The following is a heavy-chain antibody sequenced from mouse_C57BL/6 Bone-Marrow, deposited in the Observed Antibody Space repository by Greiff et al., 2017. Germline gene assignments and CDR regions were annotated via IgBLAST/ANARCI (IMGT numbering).Heavy chain of an antibody. CDR3: ARSLDYYGSAWFAY. J-gene: IGHJ3*01. D-gene: IGHD1-1*01. Sequence: QVQLKQPGAELVKPGASVKMSCKASGYTFTSYWITWVKQRPGQGLEWIGDIYPGSGSTNYNEKFKSKATLTVDTSSSTAYMQLSSLTSEDSAVYYCARSLDYYGSAWFAYWGQGTLVTVSA. CDR2: IYPGSGST. CDR1: GYTFTSYW. V-gene: IGHV1-55*01.